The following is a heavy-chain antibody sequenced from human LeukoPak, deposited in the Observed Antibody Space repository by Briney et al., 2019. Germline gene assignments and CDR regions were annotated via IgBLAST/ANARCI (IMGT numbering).Heavy chain of an antibody. CDR1: GFTFSTYW. V-gene: IGHV3-7*01. D-gene: IGHD5-12*01. J-gene: IGHJ4*02. Sequence: GGSLRLSCAASGFTFSTYWMTWVRQSPGKGLEGVANIKQDGSEKYYVDSVKGRFTISRDNAKNSLYVQMISLRAEETGVYYCAGGRGWLVDCWGEGTLVTVSS. CDR3: AGGRGWLVDC. CDR2: IKQDGSEK.